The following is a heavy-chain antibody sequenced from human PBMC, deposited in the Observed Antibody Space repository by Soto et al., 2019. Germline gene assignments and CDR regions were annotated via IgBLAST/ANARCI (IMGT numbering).Heavy chain of an antibody. V-gene: IGHV1-69*13. CDR1: GGTFSSYA. D-gene: IGHD2-2*01. CDR2: IIPIFGTA. Sequence: ASVKVSCKASGGTFSSYAISWVRQAPGQGLEWMGGIIPIFGTANYAQKFQGRVTITADESTSTAYMELSSLRSEDTAVYYCARGFLYCSSTSCYDPGDYYYYGMDVWGQGTTVTVSS. CDR3: ARGFLYCSSTSCYDPGDYYYYGMDV. J-gene: IGHJ6*02.